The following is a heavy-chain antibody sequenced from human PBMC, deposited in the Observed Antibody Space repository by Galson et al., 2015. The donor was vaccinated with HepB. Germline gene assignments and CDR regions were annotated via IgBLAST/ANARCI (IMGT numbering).Heavy chain of an antibody. CDR2: IIPILGIA. CDR3: VYGDYAIVKGDAFDI. CDR1: GGTFSSYT. D-gene: IGHD4-17*01. J-gene: IGHJ3*02. Sequence: VSCKASGGTFSSYTISWVRQAPGQGLEWMGRIIPILGIANYAQKFQGRVTITADKSTSTAYMELSSLRSEDTAVYYCVYGDYAIVKGDAFDIWGQGTMVTVSS. V-gene: IGHV1-69*02.